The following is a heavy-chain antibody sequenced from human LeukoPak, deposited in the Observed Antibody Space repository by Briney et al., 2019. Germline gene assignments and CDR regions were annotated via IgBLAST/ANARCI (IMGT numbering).Heavy chain of an antibody. Sequence: PGGSLRLSCAASGFTFSSYGMHWVRQAPGKGLEWVAVISYDGSNKYYADSVKGRFTISRDNSKNTLYLQMNSLRAEDTAVYYCAREPYSSSWYYFDYWGQGTLVTVSS. CDR1: GFTFSSYG. CDR2: ISYDGSNK. D-gene: IGHD6-13*01. V-gene: IGHV3-30*03. CDR3: AREPYSSSWYYFDY. J-gene: IGHJ4*02.